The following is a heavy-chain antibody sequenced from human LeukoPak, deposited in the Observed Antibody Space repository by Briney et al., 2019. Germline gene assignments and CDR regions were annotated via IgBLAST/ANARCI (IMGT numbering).Heavy chain of an antibody. J-gene: IGHJ5*02. V-gene: IGHV3-53*01. CDR1: GFTVSSNY. CDR2: IYSGGST. Sequence: RGSLRLSCAASGFTVSSNYMSWVRQAPGKGLEWVSVIYSGGSTYYADSVKGRFTISRDNSKNTLYLQMNSLRAEDTAVYYCARVAPGVDWFDPWGQGTLVTVSS. D-gene: IGHD3-3*01. CDR3: ARVAPGVDWFDP.